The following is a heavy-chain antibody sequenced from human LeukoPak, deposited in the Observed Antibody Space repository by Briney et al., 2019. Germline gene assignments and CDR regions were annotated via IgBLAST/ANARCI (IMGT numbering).Heavy chain of an antibody. J-gene: IGHJ4*02. CDR1: GFTFNNYA. CDR2: ISGFGGST. D-gene: IGHD6-13*01. CDR3: ARRSGSSWSSFDY. V-gene: IGHV3-23*01. Sequence: GGSLRLSCAASGFTFNNYAMNWVRQAPGKGLEWVSGISGFGGSTYYAPSVKGRLTIPRDNFGNMLYLHLDSLRVEDTAIYYCARRSGSSWSSFDYWGQGALVTVSS.